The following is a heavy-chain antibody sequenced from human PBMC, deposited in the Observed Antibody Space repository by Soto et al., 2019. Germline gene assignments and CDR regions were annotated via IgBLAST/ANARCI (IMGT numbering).Heavy chain of an antibody. J-gene: IGHJ4*02. CDR2: IFPADSDT. V-gene: IGHV5-51*01. Sequence: GESLKISCKGSGYSFSNYWIAWVRQMPGKGLGWMGIIFPADSDTKYSPSFQGQVTISADKSISTAYLQWSSLKASDTAMYYCASSVVVPSTMNYFDYWGQGSLVTVSS. D-gene: IGHD2-15*01. CDR1: GYSFSNYW. CDR3: ASSVVVPSTMNYFDY.